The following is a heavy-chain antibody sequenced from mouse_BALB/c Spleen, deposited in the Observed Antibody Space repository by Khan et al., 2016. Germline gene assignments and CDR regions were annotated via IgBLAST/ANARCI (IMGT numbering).Heavy chain of an antibody. D-gene: IGHD1-1*01. CDR1: GYSITDYN. CDR2: IDPYNGGT. V-gene: IGHV1S135*01. Sequence: LQQSGPELVKPGASVKVSCKASGYSITDYNMYWVKQSHGKSLEWIGYIDPYNGGTSYNQKFKDKATLTVDKSSSTAFMHLNSLTSEDSAVYDCARDYYGSSYVTWFADWGQGTLVTVSA. CDR3: ARDYYGSSYVTWFAD. J-gene: IGHJ3*01.